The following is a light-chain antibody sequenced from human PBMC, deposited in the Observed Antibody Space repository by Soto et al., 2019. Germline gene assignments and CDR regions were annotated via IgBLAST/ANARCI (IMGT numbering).Light chain of an antibody. CDR3: QQYDDSIT. J-gene: IGKJ5*01. CDR2: GAS. V-gene: IGKV3-20*01. Sequence: ETVLTQSPDTLSLSPGESATLSCWASQSVSSSYLAWYQQKPGRPPRLLIYGASNRATGIPDRFSGSGSGTDFTLTISRLEPEDFAVFYCQQYDDSITFGQGTRLEIE. CDR1: QSVSSSY.